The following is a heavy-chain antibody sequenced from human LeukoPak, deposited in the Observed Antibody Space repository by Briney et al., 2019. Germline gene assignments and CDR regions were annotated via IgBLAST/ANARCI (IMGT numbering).Heavy chain of an antibody. Sequence: ASVKVSCKASGYTFTSCGISWVRQAPGQGLEWMGWISAYNGNTNYAQKLQGRVTMTTDTSTSTAYMELRSLRSDDTAVYYCARDSVALRGYSYGLRENWFDPWGQGTLVTVSS. D-gene: IGHD5-18*01. CDR2: ISAYNGNT. J-gene: IGHJ5*02. V-gene: IGHV1-18*01. CDR3: ARDSVALRGYSYGLRENWFDP. CDR1: GYTFTSCG.